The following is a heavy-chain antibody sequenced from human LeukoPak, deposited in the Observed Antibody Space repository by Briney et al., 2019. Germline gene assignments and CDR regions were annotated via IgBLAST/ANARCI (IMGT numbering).Heavy chain of an antibody. Sequence: GGSLRLSCAASGFTFSSYAMHWVRQAPGKGLEWVVVISYDGSNKYYADSVKGRFTISRDNSKNTLYLQMNSLRAEDTAVYYCARSLGIAALYLRYYMDVWGKGTTVTVSS. CDR1: GFTFSSYA. V-gene: IGHV3-30-3*01. CDR2: ISYDGSNK. J-gene: IGHJ6*03. D-gene: IGHD6-13*01. CDR3: ARSLGIAALYLRYYMDV.